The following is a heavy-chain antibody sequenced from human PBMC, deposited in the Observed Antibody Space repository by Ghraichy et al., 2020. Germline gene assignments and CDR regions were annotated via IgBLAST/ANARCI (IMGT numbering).Heavy chain of an antibody. J-gene: IGHJ2*01. Sequence: SDTLSLTCTVSGGSISSYYWSWLRQPPGKGLEWIGNIDFSGGSKYSPSLTSRVTISVDTSKNQFSLKLDSVTAADTAVYYCARAMRFHWYFDLWGRGSLVTVSS. V-gene: IGHV4-59*07. CDR1: GGSISSYY. CDR3: ARAMRFHWYFDL. CDR2: IDFSGGS.